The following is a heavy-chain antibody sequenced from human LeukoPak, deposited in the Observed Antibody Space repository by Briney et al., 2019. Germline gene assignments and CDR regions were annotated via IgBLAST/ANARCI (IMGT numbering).Heavy chain of an antibody. CDR3: AKDRMEEVGARFSVFDH. V-gene: IGHV3-23*01. CDR2: ISRSGDST. CDR1: GFTFSSYA. D-gene: IGHD1-26*01. Sequence: GGSLRLSCAASGFTFSSYAMIWVRQAPGKGLEWVSVISRSGDSTYYADSVKGRFTISRDNSKNTLYLQMNSLRGEDTAVYYCAKDRMEEVGARFSVFDHWGQGTLVTVSS. J-gene: IGHJ4*02.